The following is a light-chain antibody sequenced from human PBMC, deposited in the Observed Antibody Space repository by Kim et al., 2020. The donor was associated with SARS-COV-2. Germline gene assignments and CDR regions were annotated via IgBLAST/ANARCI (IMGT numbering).Light chain of an antibody. V-gene: IGKV3-11*01. CDR1: QSVGTF. CDR2: DAS. CDR3: QQRTHWPLT. Sequence: PGESASLSCRASQSVGTFLGWYQHKSGQAPRLLIYDASNRATGVPARFSGSGSGTDFTLTISSLEPEDFAVYYCQQRTHWPLTFGAGNKVEI. J-gene: IGKJ4*01.